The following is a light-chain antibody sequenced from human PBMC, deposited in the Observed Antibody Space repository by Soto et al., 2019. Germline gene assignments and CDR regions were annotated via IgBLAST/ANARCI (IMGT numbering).Light chain of an antibody. Sequence: EIVMTQSPATLSVSPGERATLSCRASQSVSGNLAWYQQKPGQPPRLLIYGASTRATGIPARLSGSGSGTEFTLTISSLQSEDFAVYYCQQYNNWTITFGGGTKVEIK. CDR2: GAS. CDR1: QSVSGN. CDR3: QQYNNWTIT. V-gene: IGKV3-15*01. J-gene: IGKJ4*01.